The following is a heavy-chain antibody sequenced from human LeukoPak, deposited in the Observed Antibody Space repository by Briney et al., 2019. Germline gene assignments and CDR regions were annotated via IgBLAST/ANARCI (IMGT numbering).Heavy chain of an antibody. Sequence: GGSLRLXCAASGFTFSDHYMDWVRQAPGKGLEWVGRTRNKANSYTTEHAESVKGRFTISRDDSKNSLYLQMNSLKTEDTAVYYCARNWLDAFDIWGQGTMVTVSS. CDR3: ARNWLDAFDI. CDR2: TRNKANSYTT. V-gene: IGHV3-72*01. J-gene: IGHJ3*02. CDR1: GFTFSDHY. D-gene: IGHD1-1*01.